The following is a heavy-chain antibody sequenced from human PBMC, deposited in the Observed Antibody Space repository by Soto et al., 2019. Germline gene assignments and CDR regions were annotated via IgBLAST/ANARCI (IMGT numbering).Heavy chain of an antibody. CDR3: AGGGYSNYPT. CDR1: GFTFSSYG. D-gene: IGHD4-4*01. Sequence: QVQLVESGGGVVQPGRSLRLSCAASGFTFSSYGMHWVRQAPGKGLEWVAVISYDGSNKYYADSVKGRFTISRDNPKNTLYLQMNSLRAEHTAVYYCAGGGYSNYPTWGQGTLVTVSS. V-gene: IGHV3-30*03. CDR2: ISYDGSNK. J-gene: IGHJ5*02.